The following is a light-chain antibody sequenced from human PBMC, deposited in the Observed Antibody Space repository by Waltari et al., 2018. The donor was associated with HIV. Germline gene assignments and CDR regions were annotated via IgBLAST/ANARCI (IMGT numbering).Light chain of an antibody. V-gene: IGLV7-46*01. CDR2: DTT. CDR1: TGAVTSGHC. CDR3: LLSFNGVVV. Sequence: QAVVTQAPSLTVSPGGTVTLTCASRTGAVTSGHCPYCFQRRPGQAPKTLIYDTTNRHSWTPARFSGSLLGGKAALTLSGAQFEDEADYFCLLSFNGVVVFGGGTTLTVL. J-gene: IGLJ2*01.